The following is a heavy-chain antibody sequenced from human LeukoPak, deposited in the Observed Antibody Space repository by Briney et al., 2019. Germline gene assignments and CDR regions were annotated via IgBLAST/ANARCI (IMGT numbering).Heavy chain of an antibody. CDR2: IRYDGNNK. D-gene: IGHD1-14*01. J-gene: IGHJ4*02. CDR1: GFTFSNYG. CDR3: VKDNPLDY. V-gene: IGHV3-30*02. Sequence: PGGSLRLSCGASGFTFSNYGMLWVRQAPGKGLDWVAFIRYDGNNKLYADSVKGRFTIPRDNSKNTLYLHINSLRAEDTAVYYCVKDNPLDYWGQGTLVIVSS.